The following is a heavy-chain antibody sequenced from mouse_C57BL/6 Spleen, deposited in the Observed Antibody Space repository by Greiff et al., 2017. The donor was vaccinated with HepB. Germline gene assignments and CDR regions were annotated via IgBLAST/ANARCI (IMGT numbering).Heavy chain of an antibody. J-gene: IGHJ3*01. CDR1: GYTFTGYW. D-gene: IGHD2-5*01. V-gene: IGHV1-9*01. CDR3: ARRTAYYSNYEGAWFAY. Sequence: VQLQQSGAELMKPGASVKLSCKATGYTFTGYWIEWVKQRPGHGLEWIGEILPGSGSTNYNEKFKGKATFTADTSSNTAYMQLSSLTTEYSAIYYCARRTAYYSNYEGAWFAYWGQGTLVTVSA. CDR2: ILPGSGST.